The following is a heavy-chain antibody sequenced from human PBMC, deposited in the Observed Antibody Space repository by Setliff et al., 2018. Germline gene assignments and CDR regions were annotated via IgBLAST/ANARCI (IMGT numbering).Heavy chain of an antibody. CDR2: IYTSGST. J-gene: IGHJ4*02. V-gene: IGHV4-4*08. D-gene: IGHD2-21*02. CDR3: ARGFDVCGGGACYTDGPYYFDY. CDR1: GGSISSYY. Sequence: SETLSLTCTVSGGSISSYYWSWIRQPPGKGLEWIGYIYTSGSTNYNPSLKSRVTISLDTSKSQFSLRLSSLTAADTAVYYCARGFDVCGGGACYTDGPYYFDYWGLGTLVTVSS.